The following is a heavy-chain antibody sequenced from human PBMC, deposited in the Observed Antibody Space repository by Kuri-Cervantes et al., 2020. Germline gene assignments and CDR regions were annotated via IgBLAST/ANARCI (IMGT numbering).Heavy chain of an antibody. Sequence: GGSLRLSCADSGFTFSSYSMNWVRQAPGKGLEWVSSISSSSSYIYYADSVKGRFTISRDNSKNMLYLQMNSLRAEDTAVYYCARDQGRDNWNYHYYMDVRGKGTTVTVSS. V-gene: IGHV3-21*01. J-gene: IGHJ6*03. CDR3: ARDQGRDNWNYHYYMDV. CDR2: ISSSSSYI. D-gene: IGHD1-20*01. CDR1: GFTFSSYS.